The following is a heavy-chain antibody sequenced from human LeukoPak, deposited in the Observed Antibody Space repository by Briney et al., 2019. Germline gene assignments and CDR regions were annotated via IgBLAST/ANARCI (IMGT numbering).Heavy chain of an antibody. J-gene: IGHJ3*02. D-gene: IGHD3-16*01. Sequence: GGSLRLSCAASGFTFSRYWMSWVRQAPGRGLEWVANIKHDGSQKYYVDSVKGRITISRDNAKNSLYPQMNSLRAEDTAVYYCARDGMGGIKAFDIWGQGTTVTVSS. CDR1: GFTFSRYW. CDR2: IKHDGSQK. V-gene: IGHV3-7*05. CDR3: ARDGMGGIKAFDI.